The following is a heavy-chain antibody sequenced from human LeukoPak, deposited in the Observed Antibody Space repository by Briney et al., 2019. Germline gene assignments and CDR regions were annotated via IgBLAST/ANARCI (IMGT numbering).Heavy chain of an antibody. CDR3: ARVEQLGNWFDP. CDR1: GGSFSGYY. Sequence: SETLSLTCAVYGGSFSGYYWSWIRQPPGKGLEWIGEINHSGSTNYNPSLKSRVTISVDTSKNPFSLKLSSVTAADTAVYYCARVEQLGNWFDPWGQGTLVTVSS. V-gene: IGHV4-34*01. D-gene: IGHD6-6*01. CDR2: INHSGST. J-gene: IGHJ5*02.